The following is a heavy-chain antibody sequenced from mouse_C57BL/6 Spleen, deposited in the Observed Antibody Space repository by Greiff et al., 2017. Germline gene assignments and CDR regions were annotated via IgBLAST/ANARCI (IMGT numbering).Heavy chain of an antibody. CDR2: IYPGDGDT. D-gene: IGHD4-1*01. CDR3: ARLGLGYFDY. CDR1: GYAFSSYW. J-gene: IGHJ2*01. Sequence: QVHVKQSGAELVKPGASVKISCKASGYAFSSYWMNWVKQRPGKGLEWIGQIYPGDGDTNYNGKFKGKATLTADKSSSTAYMQLSSLTSEDSAVYFCARLGLGYFDYWGQGTTLTVSS. V-gene: IGHV1-80*01.